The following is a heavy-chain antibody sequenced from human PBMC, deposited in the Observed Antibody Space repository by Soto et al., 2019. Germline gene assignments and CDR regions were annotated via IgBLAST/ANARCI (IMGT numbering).Heavy chain of an antibody. CDR3: ARHVEGDYGDYNSP. CDR1: GGSISSSNW. V-gene: IGHV4-39*01. D-gene: IGHD4-17*01. Sequence: PSETLSLTCAVSGGSISSSNWWSWVRQPPGKGLEWIGSIYYSGSTYYNPSLKSRVTISVDTSKNQFSLKLSSVTAADTAVYYCARHVEGDYGDYNSPWGQGTLVTVSS. CDR2: IYYSGST. J-gene: IGHJ5*02.